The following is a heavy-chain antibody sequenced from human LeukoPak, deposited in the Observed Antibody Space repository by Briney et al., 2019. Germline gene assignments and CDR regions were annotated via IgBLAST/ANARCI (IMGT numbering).Heavy chain of an antibody. Sequence: GGSLRLSCAASGFTFSSYAMSWVRQAPGKGLEWVSAIRGSDGNTYYADSVKGRFTISRDNSKNTLFLQMNSLRAEDTAVYYCAKDPGCRWYGYFDYWGQGTLVTVSS. CDR1: GFTFSSYA. CDR2: IRGSDGNT. D-gene: IGHD6-13*01. J-gene: IGHJ4*02. CDR3: AKDPGCRWYGYFDY. V-gene: IGHV3-23*01.